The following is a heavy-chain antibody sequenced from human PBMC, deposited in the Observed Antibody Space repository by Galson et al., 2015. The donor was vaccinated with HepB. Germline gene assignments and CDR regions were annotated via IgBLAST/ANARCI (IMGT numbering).Heavy chain of an antibody. CDR2: ISYDGSNK. Sequence: SLRLSCAASGFTFSNYAMHWVRQAPGKGLEWVAVISYDGSNKYYADSVKGRFTISRDNSKNTLYLQMNSLRAEDTAVYYCARSEDAGYCSGGSCYVAEYFQHWGQGTLVTVSS. CDR1: GFTFSNYA. CDR3: ARSEDAGYCSGGSCYVAEYFQH. V-gene: IGHV3-30*04. D-gene: IGHD2-15*01. J-gene: IGHJ1*01.